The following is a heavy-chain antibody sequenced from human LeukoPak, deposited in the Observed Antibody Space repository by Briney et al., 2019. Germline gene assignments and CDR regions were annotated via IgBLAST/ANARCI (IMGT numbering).Heavy chain of an antibody. Sequence: GGSLRLSCAASGFTFDGYDMSWVRQAPGKGPEWVSAINCSGGSTYYADSVKGRFTISRDNSKNTLYLQMNSLRAEDTVVYYGAKDYLITMIVVVMGALDIWGQGTMVTVSS. V-gene: IGHV3-23*01. D-gene: IGHD3-22*01. CDR3: AKDYLITMIVVVMGALDI. CDR1: GFTFDGYD. J-gene: IGHJ3*02. CDR2: INCSGGST.